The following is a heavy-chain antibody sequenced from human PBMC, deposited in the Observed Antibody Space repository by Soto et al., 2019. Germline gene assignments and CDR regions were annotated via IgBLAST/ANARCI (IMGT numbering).Heavy chain of an antibody. CDR2: ISYDGSNK. CDR1: GFTFSSYG. V-gene: IGHV3-30*18. Sequence: PGGSLRLSCAASGFTFSSYGMHWVRQAPGKGLEWVAVISYDGSNKFYADSVKGRFTISRDNSKNTLYLQMNSLRAEDTAVYYCAKLSRRGVADAFDIWGQGTMVTVSS. J-gene: IGHJ3*02. CDR3: AKLSRRGVADAFDI. D-gene: IGHD2-15*01.